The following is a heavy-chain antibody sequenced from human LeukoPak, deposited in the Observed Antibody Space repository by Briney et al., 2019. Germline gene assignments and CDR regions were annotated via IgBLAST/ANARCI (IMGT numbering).Heavy chain of an antibody. V-gene: IGHV4-34*01. CDR1: GGSFSGYY. CDR2: INHSGST. D-gene: IGHD2-2*03. Sequence: SETLSLTCAVYGGSFSGYYWSWIRQPPGKGLEWIGEINHSGSTNYNPSLKSRVTISVDTSKNQFSLKLSSVAAADTAVYYCARGLDGDCSSTSCCNWFDPWGQGTLITVSS. CDR3: ARGLDGDCSSTSCCNWFDP. J-gene: IGHJ5*02.